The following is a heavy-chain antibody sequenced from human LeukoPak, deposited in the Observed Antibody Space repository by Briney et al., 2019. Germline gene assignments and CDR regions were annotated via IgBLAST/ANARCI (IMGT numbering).Heavy chain of an antibody. CDR3: ARDRGRRGITMRSDAFDI. J-gene: IGHJ3*02. CDR1: GFTFSDYY. Sequence: GGSLRLSCAASGFTFSDYYMNWIRQAPGKGLEWVSYISSGGGTRSYADSVKGRFTISRDNAKNSLYLQMNSLRAEDTAVYYCARDRGRRGITMRSDAFDIWGQGTMVTVSS. CDR2: ISSGGGTR. V-gene: IGHV3-11*01. D-gene: IGHD3-22*01.